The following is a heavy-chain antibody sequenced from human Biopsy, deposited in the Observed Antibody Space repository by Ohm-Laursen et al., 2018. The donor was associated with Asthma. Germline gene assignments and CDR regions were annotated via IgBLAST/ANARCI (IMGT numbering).Heavy chain of an antibody. CDR2: IYSGGTS. CDR1: VFTVSRDH. J-gene: IGHJ4*02. V-gene: IGHV3-53*01. CDR3: ARGDSSGWSHYYFDY. D-gene: IGHD6-19*01. Sequence: GSLRLSFTATVFTVSRDHMFWVRQAPGKGLEWVSVIYSGGTSHTADSVRGRFTISRDFSKNTLHLQMHSLRVEDTAVYYCARGDSSGWSHYYFDYWGQGTLVTVSS.